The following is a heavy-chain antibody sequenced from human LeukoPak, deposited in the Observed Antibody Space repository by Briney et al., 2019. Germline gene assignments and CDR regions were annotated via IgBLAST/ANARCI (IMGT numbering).Heavy chain of an antibody. V-gene: IGHV1-69*05. CDR3: ARGDYCGGDCYFTQLDY. CDR1: GGTFSSYA. Sequence: SVKVSCKASGGTFSSYAISWVRQAPGQGREWMGGIIPIFGTANYAQKFQGRVTITTDESTSTAYMELSSLRSEDTAVYYCARGDYCGGDCYFTQLDYWGQGTLVTVSS. D-gene: IGHD2-21*02. J-gene: IGHJ4*02. CDR2: IIPIFGTA.